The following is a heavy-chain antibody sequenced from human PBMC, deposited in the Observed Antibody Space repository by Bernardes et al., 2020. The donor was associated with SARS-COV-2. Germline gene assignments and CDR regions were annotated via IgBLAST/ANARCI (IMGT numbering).Heavy chain of an antibody. J-gene: IGHJ4*02. Sequence: ASVKVSCKVSGYTLTEISMHWVRQAPGKGLEWMGGFDPEDGETIYAQKFQGRVTMTEDTSTDTAYMELSSLRSEDTAVYYCATGVMVRGPYYFDYWGQGTLVTVSS. CDR2: FDPEDGET. V-gene: IGHV1-24*01. CDR1: GYTLTEIS. D-gene: IGHD3-10*01. CDR3: ATGVMVRGPYYFDY.